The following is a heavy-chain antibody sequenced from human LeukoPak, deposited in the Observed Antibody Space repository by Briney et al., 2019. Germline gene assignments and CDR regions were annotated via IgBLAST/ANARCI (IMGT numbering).Heavy chain of an antibody. CDR2: ISGSGGST. CDR1: GFTFSSYG. D-gene: IGHD6-19*01. CDR3: AKGSSGWYFDY. Sequence: GGSLRLSCAASGFTFSSYGMHWVRQAPGKGLEWVSHISGSGGSTYYADSVKGRFTISRDNSKNTLYLQMNSLRAEDTAVYYCAKGSSGWYFDYWGQGTLVTVSS. V-gene: IGHV3-23*01. J-gene: IGHJ4*02.